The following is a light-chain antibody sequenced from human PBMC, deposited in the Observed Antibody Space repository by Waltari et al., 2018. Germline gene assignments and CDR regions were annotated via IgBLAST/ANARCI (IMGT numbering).Light chain of an antibody. Sequence: QSVLTQPASVSGSPGQSITISCTRTSSDIVGYKYVSWYQQHPGKAPKLMIYVVSNRPSGVSTRFSGSKSGSTAYLTISRLQSEDEADYYCSSYMNSSLVFGAGTKVTVL. CDR3: SSYMNSSLV. CDR1: SSDIVGYKY. CDR2: VVS. V-gene: IGLV2-14*01. J-gene: IGLJ3*02.